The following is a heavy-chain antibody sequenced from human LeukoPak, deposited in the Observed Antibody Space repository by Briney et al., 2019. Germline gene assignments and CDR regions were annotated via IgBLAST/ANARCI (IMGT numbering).Heavy chain of an antibody. V-gene: IGHV4-30-4*08. CDR3: ARGAVQTWYYYYMDV. CDR2: IYYSGST. D-gene: IGHD6-19*01. CDR1: GGSISSGDYY. Sequence: PSETLSLTCTVSGGSISSGDYYWSWIRQPPGKGLEWIGSIYYSGSTYYNPSLKSRVTISVDTSKNQFSLKLSSVTAADTAVYYCARGAVQTWYYYYMDVWGKGTTVTVSS. J-gene: IGHJ6*03.